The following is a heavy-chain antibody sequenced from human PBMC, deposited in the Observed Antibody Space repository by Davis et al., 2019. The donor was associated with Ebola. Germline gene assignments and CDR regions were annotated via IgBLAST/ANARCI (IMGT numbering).Heavy chain of an antibody. CDR1: GGTFSSYA. CDR2: IIPILGIA. D-gene: IGHD2-15*01. Sequence: SVKVSCKASGGTFSSYAISWVRQAPGQGLEWMGRIIPILGIANYAQKFQGRVTITADKSTSTAYMELSSLRSEDTAVYYCARGYCSGGSCLFDYWGQGTLVTVSS. CDR3: ARGYCSGGSCLFDY. J-gene: IGHJ4*02. V-gene: IGHV1-69*04.